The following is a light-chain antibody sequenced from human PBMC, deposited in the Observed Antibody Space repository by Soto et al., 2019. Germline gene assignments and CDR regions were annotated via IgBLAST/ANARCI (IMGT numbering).Light chain of an antibody. CDR2: GAS. J-gene: IGKJ1*01. CDR1: QTVTRNQ. V-gene: IGKV3-20*01. CDR3: QHYVDSPLT. Sequence: EIVLTQSPGTLSLSPGDRATLSCRASQTVTRNQLAWYQQKPGQAPRLLIYGASVRATGIPDRFSDSGSVTDFSLTISSLEPEDFAVYFCQHYVDSPLTFGQGTKVEVK.